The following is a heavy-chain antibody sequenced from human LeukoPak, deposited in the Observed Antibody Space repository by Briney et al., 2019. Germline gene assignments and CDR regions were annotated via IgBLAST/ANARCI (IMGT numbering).Heavy chain of an antibody. D-gene: IGHD6-13*01. J-gene: IGHJ4*02. CDR1: GGSISSGGYY. V-gene: IGHV4-31*03. CDR2: IYYSGST. CDR3: ARDDQQLAIDY. Sequence: SETLSLTCTVSGGSISSGGYYWSWIRQHPGKGLEWIGYIYYSGSTYYNPSLKSRVTISVDTSKNQFSLKLSSVTAADTAVYYCARDDQQLAIDYWGQGTLVTVSS.